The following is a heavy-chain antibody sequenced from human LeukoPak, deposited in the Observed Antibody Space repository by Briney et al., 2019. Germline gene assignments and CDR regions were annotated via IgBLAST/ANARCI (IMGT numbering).Heavy chain of an antibody. CDR1: GFTFSSYS. Sequence: GGSLRLSCAVSGFTFSSYSMNWVRQAPGKGLEWVSSISSSSSYIYYADSVKGRFTISRDNAKNSLYLQMNSLRAEDTAVYYCARDRGFGEFYFDYWGQGTLVTVSS. D-gene: IGHD3-10*01. V-gene: IGHV3-21*01. J-gene: IGHJ4*02. CDR2: ISSSSSYI. CDR3: ARDRGFGEFYFDY.